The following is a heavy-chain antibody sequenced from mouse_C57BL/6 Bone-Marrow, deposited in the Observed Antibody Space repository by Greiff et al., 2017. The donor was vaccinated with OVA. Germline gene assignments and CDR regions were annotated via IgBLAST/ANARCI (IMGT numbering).Heavy chain of an antibody. CDR1: GYSITSGYY. V-gene: IGHV3-6*01. Sequence: EVKLMESGPGLVKPSQSLSLTCSVTGYSITSGYYWNWIRQFPGNKLEWMGYISYDGSNNYNPSLKNRISITRDTSKNQFFLKLNSVTTEDTATYYCARGATTVVANWYFDVWGTGTTVTVSS. CDR2: ISYDGSN. J-gene: IGHJ1*03. D-gene: IGHD1-1*01. CDR3: ARGATTVVANWYFDV.